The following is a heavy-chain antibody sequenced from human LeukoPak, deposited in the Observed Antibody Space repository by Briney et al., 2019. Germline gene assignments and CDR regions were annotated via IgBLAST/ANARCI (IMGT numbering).Heavy chain of an antibody. V-gene: IGHV3-21*06. D-gene: IGHD2-8*01. CDR3: AGRTCSDGVCAFDY. CDR1: GFTLSTYS. Sequence: PGGSLRLSCAASGFTLSTYSMNWVRQAPGKGPEWVSSISRSGNSIYYANSVKGRFTISRDNAKNSLYLQMNSLRAEDAAIYYCAGRTCSDGVCAFDYWSQGTLVTVSS. J-gene: IGHJ4*02. CDR2: ISRSGNSI.